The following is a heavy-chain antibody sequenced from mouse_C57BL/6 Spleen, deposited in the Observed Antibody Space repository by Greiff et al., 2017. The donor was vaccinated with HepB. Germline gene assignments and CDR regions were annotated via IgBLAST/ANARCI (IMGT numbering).Heavy chain of an antibody. D-gene: IGHD2-10*02. CDR1: GFSLTSYG. V-gene: IGHV2-2*01. J-gene: IGHJ1*03. CDR3: ARNGVVRYPPWYFDV. CDR2: IWSGGST. Sequence: QVQLKESGPGLVQPSQCLSISCTVSGFSLTSYGVHWVRQSPGKGLEWLGVIWSGGSTDYNAAFISRLSISKDNSKSQVFFKMNSLQADDTAIYYCARNGVVRYPPWYFDVGGTGTTVTVSS.